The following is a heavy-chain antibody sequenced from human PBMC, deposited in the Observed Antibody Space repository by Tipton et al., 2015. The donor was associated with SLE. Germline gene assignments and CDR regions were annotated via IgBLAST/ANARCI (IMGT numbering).Heavy chain of an antibody. D-gene: IGHD5-18*01. CDR2: IYYSGST. CDR3: ARARGYSYGYGPYYYYMDV. J-gene: IGHJ6*03. V-gene: IGHV4-59*01. Sequence: TLSLTCTVSGGSISSYYWSWIRQPPGKGLEWIGYIYYSGSTNYNPSLKSRVTISVDTSKNQFSLKLSSVTAADTAVYYCARARGYSYGYGPYYYYMDVWGKGTTVTVS. CDR1: GGSISSYY.